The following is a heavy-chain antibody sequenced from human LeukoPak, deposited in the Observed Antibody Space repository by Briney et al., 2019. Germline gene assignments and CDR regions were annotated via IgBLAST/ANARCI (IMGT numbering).Heavy chain of an antibody. CDR3: ARGRSGGYYYGLFDP. D-gene: IGHD3-22*01. J-gene: IGHJ5*02. V-gene: IGHV4-34*01. CDR2: INHSGST. Sequence: SETLSLTCAVYGGSFSGYYWSWIRQPPGKGLEWIGEINHSGSTNYNPSLKSRVTISVDTSKNQFSLKLSSVTAADTAVYYCARGRSGGYYYGLFDPWGQGTLVTVSS. CDR1: GGSFSGYY.